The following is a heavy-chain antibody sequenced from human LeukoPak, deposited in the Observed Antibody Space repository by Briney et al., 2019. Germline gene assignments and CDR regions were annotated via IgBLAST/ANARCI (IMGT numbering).Heavy chain of an antibody. CDR3: ARHPELYFFDY. V-gene: IGHV4-59*08. CDR1: GASISSYY. J-gene: IGHJ4*02. Sequence: PSETLSLTCTVSGASISSYYWSWIRQPPGKGQEWIGYISYSGSTNYNPSLKSRVTISADTSKNQVSLTLSSVTAADTAVYYCARHPELYFFDYWGQGTLVTVSS. CDR2: ISYSGST. D-gene: IGHD3-10*01.